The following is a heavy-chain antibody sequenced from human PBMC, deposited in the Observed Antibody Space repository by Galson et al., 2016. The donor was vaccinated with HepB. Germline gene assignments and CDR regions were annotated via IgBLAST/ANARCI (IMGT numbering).Heavy chain of an antibody. CDR3: ARTFAGGPGAFDY. Sequence: TLSLTCTVSGATISSGGYYWSWVRQLPGKGLEWIGFTYYRGSTYYNPSLHSRVSILVDTSKNQLSLNLNSVTGADTALYFCARTFAGGPGAFDYWGQGTLVTVSS. V-gene: IGHV4-31*03. D-gene: IGHD3-16*01. CDR1: GATISSGGYY. CDR2: TYYRGST. J-gene: IGHJ4*02.